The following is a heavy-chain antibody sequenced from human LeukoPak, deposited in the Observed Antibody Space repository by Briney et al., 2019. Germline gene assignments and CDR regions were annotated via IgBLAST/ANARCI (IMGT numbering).Heavy chain of an antibody. Sequence: GGSLRLSSAASGFTFSSYDMHWVRQATGKGLEWVSAIGTAGDTYYPGSVKGRFTISRENAKNSLYLQMNSLRAGDTAVYYCARETYYYDSSGYYSASFDYWGQGTLVTVSS. CDR3: ARETYYYDSSGYYSASFDY. CDR2: IGTAGDT. D-gene: IGHD3-22*01. CDR1: GFTFSSYD. V-gene: IGHV3-13*01. J-gene: IGHJ4*02.